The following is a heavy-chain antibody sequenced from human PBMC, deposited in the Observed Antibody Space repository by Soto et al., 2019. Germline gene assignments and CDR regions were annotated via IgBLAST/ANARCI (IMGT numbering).Heavy chain of an antibody. Sequence: QVQLVQSGAEVKKPGSSVKVSCKASGGTFSSYAISWVRQAPGQGLEWMGGIIPIFGTANYAQKFQGRVTITAEESTSTAYMDVSRLRSEDTDVYYCARAPIKGYDSSGYYYYYGMDVWGQGTTVTVSS. V-gene: IGHV1-69*01. CDR3: ARAPIKGYDSSGYYYYYGMDV. CDR1: GGTFSSYA. J-gene: IGHJ6*02. D-gene: IGHD3-22*01. CDR2: IIPIFGTA.